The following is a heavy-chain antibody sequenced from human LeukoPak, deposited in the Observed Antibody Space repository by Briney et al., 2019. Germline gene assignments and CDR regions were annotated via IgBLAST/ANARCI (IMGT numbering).Heavy chain of an antibody. CDR3: AKDVGDSLAGPWFFQF. V-gene: IGHV1-18*01. Sequence: GASVKVSCKTSGYDVKTSGISWVRQAPGQGLEWMGWISGHTGDTHYAKRFQGRLTLTTDTSTSVAYLELSTLRSDDTALYFCAKDVGDSLAGPWFFQFWGQGTLVTLSS. J-gene: IGHJ4*02. CDR1: GYDVKTSG. D-gene: IGHD3-16*01. CDR2: ISGHTGDT.